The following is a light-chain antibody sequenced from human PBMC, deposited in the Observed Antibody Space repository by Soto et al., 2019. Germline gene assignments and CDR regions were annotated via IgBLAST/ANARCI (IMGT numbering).Light chain of an antibody. Sequence: EIVLTQSPGTLAFSPGERASLACRSSEGFSSGYLSWYQQKPGQAPRLLIYGASNRATDIPDRFSGRGSGTDFTLTISRLEPEDFAVYYCQQYGSSPPSSTFGQGTRLEIK. V-gene: IGKV3-20*01. J-gene: IGKJ5*01. CDR3: QQYGSSPPSST. CDR2: GAS. CDR1: EGFSSGY.